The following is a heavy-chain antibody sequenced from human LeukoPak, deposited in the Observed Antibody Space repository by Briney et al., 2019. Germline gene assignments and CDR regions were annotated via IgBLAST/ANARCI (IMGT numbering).Heavy chain of an antibody. CDR2: ISSGGVST. D-gene: IGHD4-17*01. CDR3: AKRLYYGDGDAFDI. CDR1: GFTISSYA. Sequence: GGSLRLSCAASGFTISSYAMSWVRQAPGDGLEWVSSISSGGVSTYYADSVKGRFTISRDNSKNTLYLQMNSLRAEDTAVYYCAKRLYYGDGDAFDIWGQGTMVTVSS. V-gene: IGHV3-23*01. J-gene: IGHJ3*02.